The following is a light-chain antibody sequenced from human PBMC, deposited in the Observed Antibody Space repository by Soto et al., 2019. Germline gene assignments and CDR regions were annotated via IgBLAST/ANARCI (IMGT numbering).Light chain of an antibody. J-gene: IGLJ1*01. CDR2: EVS. Sequence: QSVLTQPASVSGSPGQSITISCTGTSGDVGGYYYVSWYQQLPRKAPKRMISEVSNRPSGVSNRFSGSKSGNTASLTISGLQAEDEADYYCSSYTAGGTIFGTGTKVTVL. CDR3: SSYTAGGTI. V-gene: IGLV2-14*01. CDR1: SGDVGGYYY.